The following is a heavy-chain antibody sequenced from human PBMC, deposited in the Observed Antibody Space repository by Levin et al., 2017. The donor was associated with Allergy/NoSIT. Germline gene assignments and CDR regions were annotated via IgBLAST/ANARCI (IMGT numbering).Heavy chain of an antibody. J-gene: IGHJ4*02. CDR1: GFRFTNYA. Sequence: GGSLRLSCETSGFRFTNYAVHWVRQAPGRGLEWLAIISYDGAAKYYADSVKGRFTISRDNSKNTLFLQLNSLRAEDTAFYYCARGSLVTAGFFDYWGQGTLVTVSS. V-gene: IGHV3-30-3*01. CDR2: ISYDGAAK. CDR3: ARGSLVTAGFFDY. D-gene: IGHD3-9*01.